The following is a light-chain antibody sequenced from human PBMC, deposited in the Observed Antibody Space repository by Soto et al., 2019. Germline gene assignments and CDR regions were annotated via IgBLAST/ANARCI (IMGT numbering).Light chain of an antibody. Sequence: IQMTQSPSSLSASVGDRVTITCRASQCIRNDLGWYQQKPGEAPNLLIYAATSLRSGVPSRFSGSGSGTDFTLTISSLQPEDFATYYCLQDYNYPRTFGQGTKLEVK. J-gene: IGKJ1*01. V-gene: IGKV1-6*02. CDR3: LQDYNYPRT. CDR2: AAT. CDR1: QCIRND.